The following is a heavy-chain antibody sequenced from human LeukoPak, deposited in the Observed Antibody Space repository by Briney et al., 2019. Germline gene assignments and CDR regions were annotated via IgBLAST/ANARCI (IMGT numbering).Heavy chain of an antibody. V-gene: IGHV4-30-4*01. CDR2: IYYSGST. D-gene: IGHD3-16*01. J-gene: IGHJ4*02. CDR3: ARAPWGDYVDY. Sequence: SETLSLTCTVSGGSISSGDYYWNWIRQPPGKGLEWIGYIYYSGSTYYNPSLKSRVTISVDTSKNQFSLKLSSVTAADTAVYYCARAPWGDYVDYWGQGTLVTVSS. CDR1: GGSISSGDYY.